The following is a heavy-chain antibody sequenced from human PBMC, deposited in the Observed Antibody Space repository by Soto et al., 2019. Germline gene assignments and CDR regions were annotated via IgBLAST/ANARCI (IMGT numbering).Heavy chain of an antibody. CDR3: ARDQGDTSFGVGIPGGDYYYGMDV. CDR1: GGTFSSYA. V-gene: IGHV1-69*06. J-gene: IGHJ6*02. Sequence: QVQLVQSGAEVKKPGSSVKVSCKASGGTFSSYAISWVRQAPGQGLEWMGGIIPIFGTANYAQKFQGRVTITADKSTSTAYMELSSLRSEDTAVYYCARDQGDTSFGVGIPGGDYYYGMDVWGQGTTVTVSS. CDR2: IIPIFGTA. D-gene: IGHD3-3*01.